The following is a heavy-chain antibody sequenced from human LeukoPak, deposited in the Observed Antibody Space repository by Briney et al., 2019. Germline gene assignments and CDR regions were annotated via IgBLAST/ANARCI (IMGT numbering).Heavy chain of an antibody. CDR1: GGSIRSYY. V-gene: IGHV4-59*01. D-gene: IGHD2-2*02. CDR3: AREYCSSTSCYTGEWFDP. Sequence: SETLSLTCTVSGGSIRSYYWSWIRQPPGKGLEWIGYIYYSGSTNYNPSLKSRVTISVDTSKNQFSLKLSSVTAADTAVYYCAREYCSSTSCYTGEWFDPWGQGTLVTVSS. J-gene: IGHJ5*02. CDR2: IYYSGST.